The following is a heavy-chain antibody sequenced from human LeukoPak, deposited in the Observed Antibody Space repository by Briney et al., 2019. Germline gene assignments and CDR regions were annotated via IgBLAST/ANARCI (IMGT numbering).Heavy chain of an antibody. J-gene: IGHJ3*02. CDR2: IYYSGST. CDR3: ASSRDGGAFDI. V-gene: IGHV4-59*08. Sequence: KSSETLSLTCTVSGGSISSYYWSWIRQPPGKGLEWIGYIYYSGSTNYNPSLKSRVTISVDTSRNQFSLKLSSVTAADTAVYYCASSRDGGAFDIWGQGTMVTVSS. CDR1: GGSISSYY. D-gene: IGHD4-23*01.